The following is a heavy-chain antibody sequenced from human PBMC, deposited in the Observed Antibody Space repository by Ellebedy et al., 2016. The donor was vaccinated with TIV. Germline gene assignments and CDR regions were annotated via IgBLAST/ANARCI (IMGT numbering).Heavy chain of an antibody. CDR1: GYTFSNHG. J-gene: IGHJ5*02. CDR3: ARYIRDLACTFGELCWFDP. V-gene: IGHV1-18*01. D-gene: IGHD3-10*01. CDR2: ISGYNGNP. Sequence: AASVKVSCKASGYTFSNHGITWLRQAPGQGLEWMGWISGYNGNPYYTKEFQGRVTMTTDTSTSTAYMELRSLRFDDTAVYYCARYIRDLACTFGELCWFDPWGQGTLVTVSS.